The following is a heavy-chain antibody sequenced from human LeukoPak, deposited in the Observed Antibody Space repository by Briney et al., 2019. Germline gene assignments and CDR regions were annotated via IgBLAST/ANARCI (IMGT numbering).Heavy chain of an antibody. CDR2: ISGSGGST. CDR1: GFTFSNYG. J-gene: IGHJ4*02. CDR3: AKSLPGSYYNFDY. V-gene: IGHV3-23*01. Sequence: GGSLRLSCAASGFTFSNYGMSWVRQAPGKGLEWVSTISGSGGSTYYAGSVKGRFTISRDNSKNTLYLQMNSLRAEDTAIYYCAKSLPGSYYNFDYWGQGTLVTVSS. D-gene: IGHD3-10*01.